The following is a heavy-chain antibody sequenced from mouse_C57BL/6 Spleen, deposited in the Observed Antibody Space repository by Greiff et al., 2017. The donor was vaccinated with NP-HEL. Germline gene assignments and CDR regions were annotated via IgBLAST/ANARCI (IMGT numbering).Heavy chain of an antibody. Sequence: EVQGVESGGGLVQPGESLKLSCESNEHEFPSHDMSWVRKTPEKRLELVAALNSDGGSTYYPDTMERRFIISRDNTKKTLYLQMSSLSSEDTALYYCARQGLQDYAMDDWGQGTSVTVSS. J-gene: IGHJ4*01. D-gene: IGHD2-4*01. V-gene: IGHV5-2*01. CDR3: ARQGLQDYAMDD. CDR2: LNSDGGST. CDR1: EHEFPSHD.